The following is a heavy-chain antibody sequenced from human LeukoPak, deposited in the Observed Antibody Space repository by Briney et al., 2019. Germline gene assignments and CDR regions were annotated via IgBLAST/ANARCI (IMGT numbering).Heavy chain of an antibody. V-gene: IGHV3-23*01. J-gene: IGHJ3*02. CDR3: ARETSEAFDI. CDR2: ISGSGGST. CDR1: GFTFSSYA. Sequence: GGSLRLSCAASGFTFSSYAMSWVRQAPGKGLEWVSAISGSGGSTYYADSVKGRFTISRDNSKNSLYLQMNSLRGEDTAVYYCARETSEAFDIWGQGTMVTVSS.